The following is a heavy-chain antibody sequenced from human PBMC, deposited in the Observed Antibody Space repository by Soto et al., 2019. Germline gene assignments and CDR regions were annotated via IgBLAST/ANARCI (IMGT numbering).Heavy chain of an antibody. J-gene: IGHJ4*02. CDR2: IYYSGST. V-gene: IGHV4-61*01. D-gene: IGHD3-9*01. CDR3: ASWLKVLRYGDCAYYFDY. Sequence: PSETLSLTCTVSGGSVSSGSYYWSWIRQPPGKGLEWIGYIYYSGSTNYNPSLKSRVTISVDTSKNQFSLKLSSVTAADTAVYYFASWLKVLRYGDCAYYFDYWGQGTLVTVSS. CDR1: GGSVSSGSYY.